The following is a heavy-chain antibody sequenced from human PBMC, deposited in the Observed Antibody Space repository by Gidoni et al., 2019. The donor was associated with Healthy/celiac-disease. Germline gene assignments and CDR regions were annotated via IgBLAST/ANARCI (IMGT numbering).Heavy chain of an antibody. Sequence: QLQLQESGSGLVKPSQTLSLTCAVSGGSISSGGSSWSWIRQPPGKGLEWIGYIYHSGSTYYNPSLKSRVTISVDRSKNQCSLKLSSVTAADTAEYYCARSLYCSRTSCYRGWFDAWGQGTLVTVSS. J-gene: IGHJ5*02. CDR3: ARSLYCSRTSCYRGWFDA. D-gene: IGHD2-2*02. CDR2: IYHSGST. V-gene: IGHV4-30-2*01. CDR1: GGSISSGGSS.